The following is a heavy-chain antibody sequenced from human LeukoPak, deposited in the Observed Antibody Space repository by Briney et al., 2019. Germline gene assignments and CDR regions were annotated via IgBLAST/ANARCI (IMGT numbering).Heavy chain of an antibody. D-gene: IGHD5-12*01. J-gene: IGHJ6*02. CDR3: ARVVVATNYYYYGMDV. Sequence: SETLSLTCAVSGGSISSSNWWSWVRQPPGKGLEWIGEIYHSGSTNYNPSLKSRVTISVDKSKNQFSLKLSSVTAADTAVYYCARVVVATNYYYYGMDVWGQGTTVTVSS. CDR1: GGSISSSNW. V-gene: IGHV4-4*02. CDR2: IYHSGST.